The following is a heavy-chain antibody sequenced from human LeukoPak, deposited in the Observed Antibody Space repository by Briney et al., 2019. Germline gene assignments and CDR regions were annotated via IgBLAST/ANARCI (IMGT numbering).Heavy chain of an antibody. V-gene: IGHV3-23*01. CDR2: ISGSGGST. CDR3: AREGGYNLGYFDY. Sequence: PGGSLRLSCAASGFTFSSYAMSWVRQAPGKGLEWVSAISGSGGSTYYADSVKGRFTISRDNSKKTLYLQMNSLRAEDTAVYYCAREGGYNLGYFDYWGQGTLVTVSS. CDR1: GFTFSSYA. J-gene: IGHJ4*02. D-gene: IGHD5-24*01.